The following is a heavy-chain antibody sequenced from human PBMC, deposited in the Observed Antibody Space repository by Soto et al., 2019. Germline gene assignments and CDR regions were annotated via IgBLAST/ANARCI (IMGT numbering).Heavy chain of an antibody. CDR3: ARDRQQLENNWFDP. J-gene: IGHJ5*02. V-gene: IGHV4-30-4*01. Sequence: PSETLSLTCTVSGGSISSGDYYWSWIRQPPGKGLEWIGYIYYSGSTYYNPSLKSRVTISVDTSKNQFSLKLSSVTAADTAVYYCARDRQQLENNWFDPWGQGTPVTVSS. D-gene: IGHD6-13*01. CDR1: GGSISSGDYY. CDR2: IYYSGST.